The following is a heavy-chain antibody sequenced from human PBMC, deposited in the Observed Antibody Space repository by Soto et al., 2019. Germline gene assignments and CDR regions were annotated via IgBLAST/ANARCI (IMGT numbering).Heavy chain of an antibody. Sequence: EVQVLESGGGLVQPGGSLRLSCAASGFTFNSYGMSWVRQAPGKGLEWVSGISVSGSSTYYADSVKDRFTISRDNSKNTLYLQTNSLRAEDTAVYYCTRNLGFFDYWGQGTLVTVSS. CDR3: TRNLGFFDY. J-gene: IGHJ4*02. CDR1: GFTFNSYG. V-gene: IGHV3-23*01. CDR2: ISVSGSST. D-gene: IGHD3-10*01.